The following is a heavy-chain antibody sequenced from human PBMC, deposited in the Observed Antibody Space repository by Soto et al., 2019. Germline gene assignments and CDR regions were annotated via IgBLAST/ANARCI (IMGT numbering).Heavy chain of an antibody. Sequence: QVHLQESGPGLVKPSQTLSLTCTVSGGFVNSVNNYWSWIRQPPGKGLEWLGYIFYTGSTYYNPSLRSPITLSTDTSKSRFSLKLTSVTAAATAVYYCARVPFSSFGVADPPVGWFDPWGQGTLVTVSS. CDR1: GGFVNSVNNY. J-gene: IGHJ5*02. CDR3: ARVPFSSFGVADPPVGWFDP. CDR2: IFYTGST. V-gene: IGHV4-30-4*01. D-gene: IGHD3-3*01.